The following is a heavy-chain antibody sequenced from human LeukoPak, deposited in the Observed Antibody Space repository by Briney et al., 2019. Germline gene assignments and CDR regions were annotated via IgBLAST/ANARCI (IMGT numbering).Heavy chain of an antibody. J-gene: IGHJ4*02. D-gene: IGHD2-15*01. V-gene: IGHV1-69*05. CDR3: ARKYCSGGSCYSGFDY. CDR1: GGTFSSYA. CDR2: IIPIFGTA. Sequence: SVKVSCKASGGTFSSYAISWVRQAPGQGLEWMGGIIPIFGTANYEQKYQGRVTITTDESTSTAYMELSSLRSEDTAVYYCARKYCSGGSCYSGFDYWGQGTLVTVSS.